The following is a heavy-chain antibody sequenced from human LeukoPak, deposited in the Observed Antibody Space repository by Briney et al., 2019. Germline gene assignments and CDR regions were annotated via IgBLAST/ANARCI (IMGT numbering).Heavy chain of an antibody. J-gene: IGHJ4*02. CDR1: GFTFSSYA. V-gene: IGHV3-23*01. CDR3: AKDHTWIQVWMEY. D-gene: IGHD5-18*01. CDR2: ISGSGGST. Sequence: GGSLRLSCAASGFTFSSYAMSWVRQAPGKGLEWVSAISGSGGSTYYADSVKGRFTISRDNSKNPLYLQMNSLRAEDTAVYYCAKDHTWIQVWMEYWGQGTLVTVSS.